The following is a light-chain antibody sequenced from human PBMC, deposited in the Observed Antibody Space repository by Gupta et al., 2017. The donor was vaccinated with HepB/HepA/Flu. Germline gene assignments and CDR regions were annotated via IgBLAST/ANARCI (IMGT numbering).Light chain of an antibody. CDR2: KAS. CDR3: QQYSFYSEQT. CDR1: QNISNW. J-gene: IGKJ1*01. Sequence: DIQMTQSPSTLSGSVGDRVTITCRASQNISNWLAWYQQKPGKAPNLLIYKASTLQSGVPSRFSGGGSGTELTLTISSRHPDDFATYYCQQYSFYSEQTFGQGTKVEIK. V-gene: IGKV1-5*03.